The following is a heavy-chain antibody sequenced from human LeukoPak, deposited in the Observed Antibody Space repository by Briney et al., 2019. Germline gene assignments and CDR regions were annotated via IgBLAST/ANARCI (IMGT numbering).Heavy chain of an antibody. CDR1: GGSISSSSYY. CDR2: IYYSGST. V-gene: IGHV4-39*07. Sequence: MSSETLSLTCTVSGGSISSSSYYWGWIRQPPGKGLEWIGSIYYSGSTYYNPSLKSRVTISVDTSKNQFSLKLSSVTAADTAVYYCARDPTVTTGYWGQGTLVTVSS. D-gene: IGHD4-17*01. J-gene: IGHJ4*02. CDR3: ARDPTVTTGY.